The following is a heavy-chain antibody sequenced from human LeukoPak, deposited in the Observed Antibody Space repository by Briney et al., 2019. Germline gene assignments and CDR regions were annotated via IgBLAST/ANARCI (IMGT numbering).Heavy chain of an antibody. CDR1: GFTFSSYS. CDR3: ATGTTSGSYYFAY. J-gene: IGHJ4*02. CDR2: ITSGSSYI. V-gene: IGHV3-21*01. D-gene: IGHD1-1*01. Sequence: GGSLRLSCAASGFTFSSYSMNWVRQAPGKGLEWVSSITSGSSYIYYTDSVKGRFTISRDNAKNSLYLQMNSLRAEDTAVYYCATGTTSGSYYFAYWGQGTLVTVSS.